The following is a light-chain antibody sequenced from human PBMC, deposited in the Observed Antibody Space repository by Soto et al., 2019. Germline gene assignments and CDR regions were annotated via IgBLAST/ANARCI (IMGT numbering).Light chain of an antibody. CDR2: EVS. J-gene: IGLJ1*01. CDR1: SSDVGSYNR. CDR3: SSYTSSSTYV. V-gene: IGLV2-18*02. Sequence: QSVLTQPPSVSGSPGQSVAISCTGTSSDVGSYNRVSWYQQPPGTAPKVMIYEVSNRPSGVPDRFSGSKSGNTASLTISGLQSEDDADYYCSSYTSSSTYVFRPGTKVTVL.